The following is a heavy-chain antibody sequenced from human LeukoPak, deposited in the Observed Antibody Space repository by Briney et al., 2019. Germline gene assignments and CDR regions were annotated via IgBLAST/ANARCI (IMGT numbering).Heavy chain of an antibody. CDR1: GFTFSSYG. CDR2: IRYDGSNK. Sequence: GGSLRLSCAASGFTFSSYGMHWVRQAPGKGLGGVAFIRYDGSNKYYADSVKGRFTISRDNSKNTLYLQMNSLRAEDTAVYYCAKGEGYSYGQYYFDYWGQGTLVTVSS. J-gene: IGHJ4*02. D-gene: IGHD5-18*01. V-gene: IGHV3-30*02. CDR3: AKGEGYSYGQYYFDY.